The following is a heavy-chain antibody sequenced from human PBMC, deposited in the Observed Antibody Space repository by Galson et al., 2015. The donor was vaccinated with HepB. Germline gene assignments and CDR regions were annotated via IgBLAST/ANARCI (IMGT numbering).Heavy chain of an antibody. CDR2: ISSSSSTI. D-gene: IGHD3-3*01. CDR1: GFTFSDYS. V-gene: IGHV3-48*01. CDR3: ARESESGDFWGVYYIANWFDP. Sequence: SLRLSCAASGFTFSDYSLNWVRQAPGKGLEWVAYISSSSSTIYYADSVKGRFTISRDNAKNSLYLQMNSLRAEDTAVYYCARESESGDFWGVYYIANWFDPWGQGTLVTVSS. J-gene: IGHJ5*02.